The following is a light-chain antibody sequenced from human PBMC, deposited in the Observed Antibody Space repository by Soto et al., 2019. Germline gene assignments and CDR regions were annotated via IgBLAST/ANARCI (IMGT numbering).Light chain of an antibody. J-gene: IGKJ1*01. CDR2: AVS. CDR3: QQYGTSPWT. Sequence: GLTQSQGTLSLPPGERATLSCRASQTVSSSYLAWYQQKPGQAPRLLIYAVSSRATGIPDRFSGSGSGTDFTLTISRLEPEDFAVYYCQQYGTSPWTFGQGTKVDIK. V-gene: IGKV3-20*01. CDR1: QTVSSSY.